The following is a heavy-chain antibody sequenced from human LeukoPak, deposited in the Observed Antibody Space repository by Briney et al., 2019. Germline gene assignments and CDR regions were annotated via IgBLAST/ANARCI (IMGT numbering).Heavy chain of an antibody. CDR3: ANLYVAVAGTDY. CDR1: GFTFSSYA. Sequence: GGSLRLSCAASGFTFSSYAMSRVRQAPGKGLEWVSAISGSGGSTYYADSVKGRFTISRDNSKNTLYLQMNSLRAEDTAVYYCANLYVAVAGTDYWGQGTLVTVSS. V-gene: IGHV3-23*01. D-gene: IGHD6-19*01. J-gene: IGHJ4*02. CDR2: ISGSGGST.